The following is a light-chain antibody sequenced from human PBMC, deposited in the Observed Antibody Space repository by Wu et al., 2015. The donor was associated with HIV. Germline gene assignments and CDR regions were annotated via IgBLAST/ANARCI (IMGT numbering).Light chain of an antibody. Sequence: TQSPVTLSLSPGERATLSCRASQSLSASYLAWYQQKPGQAPRLLIHYASSRATGIPDRFSGNGSGTDFTLTISRLEPEDFAVYSCQQYGSSPLTFGQGTRLEIK. CDR1: QSLSASY. J-gene: IGKJ5*01. CDR3: QQYGSSPLT. V-gene: IGKV3-20*01. CDR2: YAS.